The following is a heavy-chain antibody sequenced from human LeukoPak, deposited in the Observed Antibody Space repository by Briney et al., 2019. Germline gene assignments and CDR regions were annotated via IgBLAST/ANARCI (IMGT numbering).Heavy chain of an antibody. V-gene: IGHV3-21*01. CDR2: ISSSSYI. D-gene: IGHD3-9*01. CDR1: GFTFSSYS. J-gene: IGHJ4*02. Sequence: PGGSLRLSCAASGFTFSSYSMNWVRQAPGKGLEWVSSISSSSYIYYADSVKGRFTISRDNAKNSLYLQMNSLRAEETAVYYCARDILTGYYNVRTSNYFDYWGQGTPVTVSS. CDR3: ARDILTGYYNVRTSNYFDY.